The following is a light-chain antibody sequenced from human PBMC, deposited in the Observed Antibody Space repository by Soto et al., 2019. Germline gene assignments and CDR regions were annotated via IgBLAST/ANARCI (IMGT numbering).Light chain of an antibody. CDR3: SSYAASNNFYFV. CDR1: SSDVGGYNY. J-gene: IGLJ3*02. Sequence: QSVLTQPTSASGSPGQSVTISCTGTSSDVGGYNYVSWYQQYPGRAPKLMIYEVTKRPSGVPDRFSGSKSGNTASLTVSVLQADDEADYYCSSYAASNNFYFVFGGGTKVTVL. CDR2: EVT. V-gene: IGLV2-8*01.